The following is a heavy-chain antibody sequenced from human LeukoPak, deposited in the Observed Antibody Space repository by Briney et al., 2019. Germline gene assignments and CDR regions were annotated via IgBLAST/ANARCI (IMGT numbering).Heavy chain of an antibody. CDR1: GGSISGYY. CDR2: IYYSGST. J-gene: IGHJ3*02. V-gene: IGHV4-59*01. Sequence: SETLSLTCTVSGGSISGYYWSWIRQPPGKGLEWIAYIYYSGSTNYNPSLKSRVTISVDTSKNQFSLKLSSVTAADTAVYYCARGPYSSSSYAFDIWGQGTMVTVSS. CDR3: ARGPYSSSSYAFDI. D-gene: IGHD6-6*01.